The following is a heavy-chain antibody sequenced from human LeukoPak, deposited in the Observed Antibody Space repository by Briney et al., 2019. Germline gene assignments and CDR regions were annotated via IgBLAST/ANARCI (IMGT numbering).Heavy chain of an antibody. Sequence: SETLSLTCTVSGGSISSYYWSWIRQPPGKGLEWIGYIYYTGSTYYNPSLKRRVTISVDTSKTQFSLRLSSVTAADTAVYYCARDRGDGYYYAMDVWGKGTTVTVSS. D-gene: IGHD5-24*01. V-gene: IGHV4-59*01. J-gene: IGHJ6*04. CDR2: IYYTGST. CDR1: GGSISSYY. CDR3: ARDRGDGYYYAMDV.